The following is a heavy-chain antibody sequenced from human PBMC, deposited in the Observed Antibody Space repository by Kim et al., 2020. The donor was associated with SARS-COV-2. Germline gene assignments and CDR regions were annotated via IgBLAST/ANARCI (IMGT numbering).Heavy chain of an antibody. CDR1: GFTFSSYD. V-gene: IGHV3-23*01. J-gene: IGHJ4*02. Sequence: GGSLRLSCAASGFTFSSYDMTWVRQAPGKGLEWASTISDSGGRTHYADSVKGRFTISRDNSKNTLYLQLNSLRAEDTAVYYCSASDYWGQGTLVTVSS. CDR2: ISDSGGRT. CDR3: SASDY.